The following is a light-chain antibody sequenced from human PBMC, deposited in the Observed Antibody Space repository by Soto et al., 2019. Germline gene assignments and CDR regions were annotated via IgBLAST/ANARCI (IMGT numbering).Light chain of an antibody. CDR2: AVS. CDR1: SSDIGAYNY. CDR3: SSYTTSSILV. Sequence: QSVLTQPASVSASPGQSITISCTGTSSDIGAYNYVSWYQQYPGTAPKLIIYAVSSRPSGISSRFSGSKSASTASLTISGLQAEDEADYYCSSYTTSSILVFGTGTKVTV. V-gene: IGLV2-14*01. J-gene: IGLJ1*01.